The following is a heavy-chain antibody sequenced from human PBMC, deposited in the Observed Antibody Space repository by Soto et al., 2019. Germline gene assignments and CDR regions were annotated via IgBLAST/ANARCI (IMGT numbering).Heavy chain of an antibody. V-gene: IGHV3-11*06. CDR3: GRNVLAVTEDAVDV. J-gene: IGHJ3*01. CDR1: GFSFSDYY. Sequence: QVHLVESGGGLVKPGGSLRLSCAISGFSFSDYYMSWIRQAPGKGLEWLSHISPKSTYTNYADSVKGRFTISRDNTKSSLFLQMNSLRAEDTAVYFCGRNVLAVTEDAVDVWGQGTMVTVSS. D-gene: IGHD6-6*01. CDR2: ISPKSTYT.